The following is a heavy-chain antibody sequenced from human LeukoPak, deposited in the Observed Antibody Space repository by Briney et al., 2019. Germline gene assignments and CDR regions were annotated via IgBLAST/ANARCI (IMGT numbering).Heavy chain of an antibody. Sequence: SETLSLTCTVSGGSISSYYWSWIRQPAGNGLEWIGRIYTSGSTNYNPSLKSRVTMSVDTSKNQFSLKLSSVTAADTAVYYCARLDSSSWYGDYWGQGTLVTVSS. V-gene: IGHV4-4*07. D-gene: IGHD6-13*01. J-gene: IGHJ4*02. CDR3: ARLDSSSWYGDY. CDR1: GGSISSYY. CDR2: IYTSGST.